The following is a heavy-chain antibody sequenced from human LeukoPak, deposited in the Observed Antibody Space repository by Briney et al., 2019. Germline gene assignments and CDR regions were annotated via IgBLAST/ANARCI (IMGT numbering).Heavy chain of an antibody. Sequence: SETLSLTCAVSGYSISSGYYWGWIRQPPGKGLEWIGSIDHSGSTNYNPSLKSRVTISVDTSKNQFSLKLSSVTAADTAVYYCARSTSPAHAFDIWGQGTMVTVSS. CDR1: GYSISSGYY. J-gene: IGHJ3*02. CDR3: ARSTSPAHAFDI. D-gene: IGHD2-2*01. V-gene: IGHV4-38-2*01. CDR2: IDHSGST.